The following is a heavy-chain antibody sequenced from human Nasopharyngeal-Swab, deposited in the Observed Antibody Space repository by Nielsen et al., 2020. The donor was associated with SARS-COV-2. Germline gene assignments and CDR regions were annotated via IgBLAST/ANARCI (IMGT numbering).Heavy chain of an antibody. CDR3: ARGSLTQGLGYYYYYGMDV. CDR1: GFTVTYNY. CDR2: ISTGGTT. Sequence: GESLKISCAASGFTVTYNYMSWVRQAPGKGLEWVSLISTGGTTSYADSVKGRFTISRDISKNTLYLQMNSLRAEDTAVYYCARGSLTQGLGYYYYYGMDVWGQGTTVTVSS. V-gene: IGHV3-53*01. D-gene: IGHD1-14*01. J-gene: IGHJ6*02.